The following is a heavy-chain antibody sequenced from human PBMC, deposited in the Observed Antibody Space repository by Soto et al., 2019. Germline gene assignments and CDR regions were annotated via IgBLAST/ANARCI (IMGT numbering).Heavy chain of an antibody. V-gene: IGHV5-51*01. CDR1: GYSSTWHW. CDR3: ARDDNGDNGRAFDP. CDR2: IYPGDSDT. D-gene: IGHD4-17*01. J-gene: IGHJ5*02. Sequence: PGESLKISCKGSGYSSTWHWIGWVRQMPGKGLEWMGIIYPGDSDTNYNPSLKGRVTMSVDMSKNQFSLKLSSVAAADTAVYYCARDDNGDNGRAFDPWGQGTLVTVSS.